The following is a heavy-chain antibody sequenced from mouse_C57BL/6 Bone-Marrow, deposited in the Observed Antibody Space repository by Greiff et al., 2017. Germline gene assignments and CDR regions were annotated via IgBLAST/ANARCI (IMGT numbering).Heavy chain of an antibody. D-gene: IGHD1-1*01. J-gene: IGHJ3*01. CDR2: IYPGDGDT. CDR3: AEYYGSSWGWFAY. Sequence: VQLQQSGPELVKPGASVKISCKASGYAFSSSWMNWVKQRPGKGLEWIGRIYPGDGDTNYNGKFKGKATLTADKSSSTAYMQLSRLTSEDSAVYFCAEYYGSSWGWFAYWGQGTLVTVSA. CDR1: GYAFSSSW. V-gene: IGHV1-82*01.